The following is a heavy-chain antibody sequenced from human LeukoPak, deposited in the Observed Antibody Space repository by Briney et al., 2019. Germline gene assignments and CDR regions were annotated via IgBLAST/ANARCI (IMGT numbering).Heavy chain of an antibody. CDR1: GGTFSSYA. CDR3: AISYRKEIGYCTSSSCYYCDF. CDR2: IIPMLGTK. D-gene: IGHD2-2*01. Sequence: SVKVSCKASGGTFSSYAISWVRQAPGQGLEWKGGIIPMLGTKNYAQKFQGRVTITADKSTTTTYMELSSLRSEDTAVHYCAISYRKEIGYCTSSSCYYCDFWGQGTLVTVSS. V-gene: IGHV1-69*06. J-gene: IGHJ4*02.